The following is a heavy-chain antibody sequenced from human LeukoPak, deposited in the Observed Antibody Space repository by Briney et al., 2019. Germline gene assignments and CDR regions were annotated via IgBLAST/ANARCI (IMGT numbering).Heavy chain of an antibody. CDR3: ARARGITMVRGVIKPWWFDP. V-gene: IGHV4-61*01. CDR2: IYYSGST. J-gene: IGHJ5*02. Sequence: SETLSLTCTVSGGSISSSSYYWSWIRQPPGKGLEWIGYIYYSGSTSYNPSLKSRVTISVDTSKNQFSLKLSSVTAADTAVYYCARARGITMVRGVIKPWWFDPWGQGTLVTVSS. D-gene: IGHD3-10*01. CDR1: GGSISSSSYY.